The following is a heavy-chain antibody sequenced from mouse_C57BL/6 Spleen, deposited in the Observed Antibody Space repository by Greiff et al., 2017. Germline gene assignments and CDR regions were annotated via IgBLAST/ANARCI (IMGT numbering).Heavy chain of an antibody. J-gene: IGHJ4*01. CDR2: ISDGGSYT. D-gene: IGHD1-1*01. V-gene: IGHV5-4*01. CDR1: GFTFSSYA. Sequence: EVMLVESGGGLVKPGGSLKLSCAASGFTFSSYAMSWVRQTPEKRLEWVATISDGGSYTYYPDNVKGRFTISRDNAKNNLYLQMSHLKSEDTAMYYCARESSYVGAMDYWGQGTSVTVSS. CDR3: ARESSYVGAMDY.